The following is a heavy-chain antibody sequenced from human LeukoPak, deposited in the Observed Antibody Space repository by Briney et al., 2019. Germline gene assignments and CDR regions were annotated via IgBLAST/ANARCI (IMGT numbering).Heavy chain of an antibody. V-gene: IGHV3-23*01. D-gene: IGHD5-18*01. CDR2: ISGSGGST. J-gene: IGHJ4*02. CDR3: AKLGGYSYGSFEFDY. CDR1: GFTFSSYA. Sequence: GGSLRLSCAASGFTFSSYAMSWVRQAPGKGLEWVAAISGSGGSTYYADSVKGRFTISRDNSKNTLYLQMDSLRAEDTAVYYCAKLGGYSYGSFEFDYWGQGTLVTVSS.